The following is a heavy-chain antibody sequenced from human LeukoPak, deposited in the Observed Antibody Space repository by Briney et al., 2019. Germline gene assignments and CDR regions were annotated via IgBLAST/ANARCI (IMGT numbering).Heavy chain of an antibody. J-gene: IGHJ4*02. CDR2: IRSKANSYAT. CDR3: YTYYYGSGSYNPPFYFDY. Sequence: QAGGSLRLSCAASGFTFSGSAMHWVRQASGKGLEWVGRIRSKANSYATAYAASVKGRFTISRDDSKNTAYLQMNSLKTEDTAVYYCYTYYYGSGSYNPPFYFDYWGQGTLVTASS. V-gene: IGHV3-73*01. D-gene: IGHD3-10*01. CDR1: GFTFSGSA.